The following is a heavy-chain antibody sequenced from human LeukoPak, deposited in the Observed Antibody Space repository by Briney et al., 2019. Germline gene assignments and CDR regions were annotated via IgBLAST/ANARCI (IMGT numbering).Heavy chain of an antibody. V-gene: IGHV3-23*01. CDR1: GFTFSSYA. Sequence: GGSLRLSCAASGFTFSSYAMSWVRQAPGKGLEWVSAISGNGDITYYTDSVKGRCTISRDNSQNTLYLQIHGLRAADTAVYYCARAPPYYYDSRGYHYERGNYYYGMDVWGQGTTVIVSS. CDR2: ISGNGDIT. J-gene: IGHJ6*01. CDR3: ARAPPYYYDSRGYHYERGNYYYGMDV. D-gene: IGHD3-22*01.